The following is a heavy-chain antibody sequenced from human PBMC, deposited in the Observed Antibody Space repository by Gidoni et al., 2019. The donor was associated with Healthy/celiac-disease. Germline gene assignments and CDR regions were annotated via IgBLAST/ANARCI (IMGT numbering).Heavy chain of an antibody. CDR2: IKQDGSEK. J-gene: IGHJ4*02. CDR3: ARDKVGAYIDY. V-gene: IGHV3-7*03. CDR1: GFTFSSYW. Sequence: EVQLVASGGGLVQPGGSLRLSCAASGFTFSSYWMSWVRQAPGKGVEGVANIKQDGSEKYYVDSVKGRFTISRDNAKNSLYLQMNSLRAEDTAVYYCARDKVGAYIDYWGQGTLVTVSS. D-gene: IGHD1-26*01.